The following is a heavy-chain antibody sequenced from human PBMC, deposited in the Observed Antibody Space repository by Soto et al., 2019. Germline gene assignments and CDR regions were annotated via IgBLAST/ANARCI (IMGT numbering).Heavy chain of an antibody. CDR1: GFTFRNYA. CDR2: VSATAGTT. V-gene: IGHV3-23*01. CDR3: AKDRLAGGFDY. D-gene: IGHD3-16*01. J-gene: IGHJ4*02. Sequence: GGSQRLSCAASGFTFRNYARSWVRQAPGKGLEWVSLVSATAGTTYYTDSVKGRFTISRDNSRNTVYLQMNSLRADDTAVYYCAKDRLAGGFDYWGQGTLVTVSS.